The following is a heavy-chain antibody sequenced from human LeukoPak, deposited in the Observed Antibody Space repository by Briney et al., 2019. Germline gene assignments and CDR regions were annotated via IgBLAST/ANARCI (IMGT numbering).Heavy chain of an antibody. Sequence: SETLSLTCTVSGGSISSGGYYWSWIRQHPGKGLEWLGYIYYSGSTYYNPSLKSRVTISVDTSKNQFSLKLSSVTAADTAVYYCARGDCSSTSCYYRVWFDPWGQGTLVTVSS. J-gene: IGHJ5*02. CDR1: GGSISSGGYY. CDR3: ARGDCSSTSCYYRVWFDP. CDR2: IYYSGST. V-gene: IGHV4-31*03. D-gene: IGHD2-2*01.